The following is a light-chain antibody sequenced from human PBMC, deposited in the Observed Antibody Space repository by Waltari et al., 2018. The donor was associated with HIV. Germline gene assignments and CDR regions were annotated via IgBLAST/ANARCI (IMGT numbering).Light chain of an antibody. CDR1: QSVSSN. CDR2: DAS. V-gene: IGKV3-15*01. J-gene: IGKJ1*01. CDR3: QQYNNWPPWT. Sequence: EVVMTQSPAPLSVPPGERVNPSCRASQSVSSNLAWYQQTPGQDPRLLIYDASTRASSVPARFSGSGSGTDFTLTITSLQSEDFAVYYCQQYNNWPPWTFCQGTRVQIK.